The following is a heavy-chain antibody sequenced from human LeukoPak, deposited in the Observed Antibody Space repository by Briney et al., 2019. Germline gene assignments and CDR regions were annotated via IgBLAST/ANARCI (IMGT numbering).Heavy chain of an antibody. CDR2: IYYSGST. Sequence: SETLSLTCTVSGGSISSYYWSWIRQPPGKGLEWIGYIYYSGSTNYNPSLKSRVTISVDTSKNQFSLKLSSVTAADTAVYYCARGLIDGYIGAFDIWGQGTMVTVSS. CDR1: GGSISSYY. J-gene: IGHJ3*02. D-gene: IGHD5-24*01. CDR3: ARGLIDGYIGAFDI. V-gene: IGHV4-59*01.